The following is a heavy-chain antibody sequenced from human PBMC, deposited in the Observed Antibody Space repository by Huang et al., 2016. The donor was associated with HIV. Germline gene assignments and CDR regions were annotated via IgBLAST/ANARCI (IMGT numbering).Heavy chain of an antibody. D-gene: IGHD5-18*01. CDR2: IIPIFGTA. CDR1: GGTFSSYA. J-gene: IGHJ5*02. CDR3: ARTAYSYGFRQGYNWFDP. Sequence: QVLLVQSGAEVRKPGSSVKVSCTAFGGTFSSYAISWVRQAPGQGLELMGGIIPIFGTANYTQKFQGRVTITVDESTNTGYMELTRLTSEDTAVYYCARTAYSYGFRQGYNWFDPWGQGTPVTVSS. V-gene: IGHV1-69*13.